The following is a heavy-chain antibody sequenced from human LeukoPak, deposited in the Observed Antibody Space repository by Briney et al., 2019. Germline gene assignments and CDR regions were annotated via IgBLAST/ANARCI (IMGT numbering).Heavy chain of an antibody. J-gene: IGHJ6*02. CDR3: ARDVYCSGGSCVYYYYGMDV. V-gene: IGHV1-69*04. CDR2: IIPIFGIA. Sequence: ASVKVSCKASGGTFSSYAISWVRQAPGQGLEWMGRIIPIFGIANYAQKFQGRVTITADKSTSTVYMELSSLRSEDTAVYYCARDVYCSGGSCVYYYYGMDVWGQGTTVTVSS. D-gene: IGHD2-15*01. CDR1: GGTFSSYA.